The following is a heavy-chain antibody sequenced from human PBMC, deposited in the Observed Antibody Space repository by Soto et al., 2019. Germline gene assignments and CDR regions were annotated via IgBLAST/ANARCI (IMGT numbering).Heavy chain of an antibody. J-gene: IGHJ3*02. Sequence: QVQLVQSGAEVKKPGASVKVSCKASGYTFTSYAMHWVRQAPGQRLEWMGWINAGNGNTKDSQKFQGRVTITRDTPASTAYMELSSLRSEDTAVYYCARGASMVRGVILEAFDIWGQGAMVTVSS. V-gene: IGHV1-3*01. CDR1: GYTFTSYA. CDR3: ARGASMVRGVILEAFDI. CDR2: INAGNGNT. D-gene: IGHD3-10*01.